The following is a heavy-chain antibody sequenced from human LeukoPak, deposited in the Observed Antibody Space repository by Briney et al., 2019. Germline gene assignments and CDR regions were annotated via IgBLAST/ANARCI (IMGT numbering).Heavy chain of an antibody. D-gene: IGHD3-10*01. J-gene: IGHJ4*02. CDR3: AKARGLLWFGELFILDY. CDR1: GFTFSSYG. V-gene: IGHV3-30*18. Sequence: GGSLRLFCAASGFTFSSYGMQWVRQAPGKGLEWVAVISYDGSNKYYADSVKGRFTISRDNSKNTLYLQMNSLRAEDTAVYYCAKARGLLWFGELFILDYWGQGTLVTVSS. CDR2: ISYDGSNK.